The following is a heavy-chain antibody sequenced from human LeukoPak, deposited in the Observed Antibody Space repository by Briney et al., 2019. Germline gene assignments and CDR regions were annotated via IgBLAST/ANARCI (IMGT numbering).Heavy chain of an antibody. J-gene: IGHJ3*02. CDR1: GGSFSGYY. V-gene: IGHV4-34*01. D-gene: IGHD3-3*02. CDR2: INHSGST. CDR3: AETSFRRRLFAFDI. Sequence: PSETLSLTCAVYGGSFSGYYWSWIRQPPGKGLEWIGEINHSGSTNYNPSLKSRVTISVDTSKNQFSLKLSSVTAADTAVYYCAETSFRRRLFAFDIWGQGTMVTVSS.